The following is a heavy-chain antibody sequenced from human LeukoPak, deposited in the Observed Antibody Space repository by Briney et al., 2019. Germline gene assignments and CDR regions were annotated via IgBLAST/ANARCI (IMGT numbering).Heavy chain of an antibody. V-gene: IGHV4-59*08. CDR3: ARHDLTGEDYFDY. D-gene: IGHD7-27*01. Sequence: SETLSLTCTVSGGSISRYYWSWIRQPPGKGLEWIGYIYSSGSTNYIPSLKSRVTISVDTSKNQFSLKLSSVTAADTAVYYCARHDLTGEDYFDYWGQGTLVTVSS. CDR2: IYSSGST. J-gene: IGHJ4*02. CDR1: GGSISRYY.